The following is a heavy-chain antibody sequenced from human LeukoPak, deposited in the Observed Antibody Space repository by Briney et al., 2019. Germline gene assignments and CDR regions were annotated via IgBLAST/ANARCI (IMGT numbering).Heavy chain of an antibody. J-gene: IGHJ4*02. D-gene: IGHD5-24*01. V-gene: IGHV4-4*07. CDR1: GGSISGYY. CDR2: IYSSGTF. CDR3: ARGTEMTKIAGHYSFDQ. Sequence: SETLSLTCSVSGGSISGYYWTWMRQPAGRGLEWIGRIYSSGTFYTNPSLESRATISLDASNNQFSLKLTCVTAAGTAVYYCARGTEMTKIAGHYSFDQWGRGTLVSVSS.